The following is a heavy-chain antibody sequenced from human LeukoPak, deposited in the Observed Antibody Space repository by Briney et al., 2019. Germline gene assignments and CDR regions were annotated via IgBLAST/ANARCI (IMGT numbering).Heavy chain of an antibody. Sequence: PSETLSLTCTVSGGSISTYYWSWIRQPPGKGLDWIGSFYYTGSTNYNPSLRSRVTISLVTSKNQISLRLSSVTAADTAVYYCARGGNALDYWGQGTLVTVSS. J-gene: IGHJ4*02. CDR2: FYYTGST. CDR3: ARGGNALDY. D-gene: IGHD4-23*01. CDR1: GGSISTYY. V-gene: IGHV4-59*01.